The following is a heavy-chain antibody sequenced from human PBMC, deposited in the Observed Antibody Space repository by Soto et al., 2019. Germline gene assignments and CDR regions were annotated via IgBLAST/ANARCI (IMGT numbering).Heavy chain of an antibody. Sequence: GGSLRLSCAASGFTFTRYSMNWVRQAPGKGLEWVSSISSTTNYIYYGDSMKGRFTISRDNAKNSLYLEMNSLRAEDTAVYYCARESEDLTSNFDYWGQGTLVTASS. J-gene: IGHJ4*02. CDR1: GFTFTRYS. CDR3: ARESEDLTSNFDY. V-gene: IGHV3-21*06. CDR2: ISSTTNYI.